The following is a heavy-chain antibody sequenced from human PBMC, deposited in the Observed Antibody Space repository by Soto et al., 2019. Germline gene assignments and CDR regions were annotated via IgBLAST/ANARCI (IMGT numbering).Heavy chain of an antibody. D-gene: IGHD3-22*01. V-gene: IGHV3-23*01. CDR3: AKGGRAYDSSGYYIPTYYFDY. CDR1: GFTFSSYA. Sequence: GGSLRLSCAASGFTFSSYAMSWVRQAPGKGLEWVSAISGSGGSTYYADSVKGRFTISRDNSKNTLYLQMNSLRAEDTAVYYCAKGGRAYDSSGYYIPTYYFDYWGQGTLVTV. CDR2: ISGSGGST. J-gene: IGHJ4*02.